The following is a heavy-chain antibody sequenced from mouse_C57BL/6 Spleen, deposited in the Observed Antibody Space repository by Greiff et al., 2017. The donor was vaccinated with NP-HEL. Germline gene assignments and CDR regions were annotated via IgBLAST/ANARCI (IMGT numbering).Heavy chain of an antibody. CDR3: ARKDDYDGPWFAY. V-gene: IGHV1-80*01. CDR2: IYPGDGDT. Sequence: VKLQQSGAELVKPGASVKISCKASGYAFSSYWMNWVKQRPGKGLEWIGQIYPGDGDTNYNGKFKGKATLTADKSSSTAYMPLSSLTSEDSAVYFWARKDDYDGPWFAYWGQGTLVTVSA. D-gene: IGHD2-4*01. CDR1: GYAFSSYW. J-gene: IGHJ3*01.